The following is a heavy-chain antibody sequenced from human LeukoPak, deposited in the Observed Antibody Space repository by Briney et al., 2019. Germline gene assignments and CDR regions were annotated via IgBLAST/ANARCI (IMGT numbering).Heavy chain of an antibody. V-gene: IGHV3-21*01. CDR3: AREGSIVPHQDLDY. D-gene: IGHD2-8*01. Sequence: GGSLRLSCAASGFTFSRYSMNWVRQAPGKGPEWVSSINSRGSDKYYADSVEGRFTISRDNAKNSLFLQMNSLRAEDTAVYYCAREGSIVPHQDLDYWGQRTLVTVSS. CDR2: INSRGSDK. CDR1: GFTFSRYS. J-gene: IGHJ4*02.